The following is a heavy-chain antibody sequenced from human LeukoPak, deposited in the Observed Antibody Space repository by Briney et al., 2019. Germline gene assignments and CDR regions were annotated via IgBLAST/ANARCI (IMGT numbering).Heavy chain of an antibody. D-gene: IGHD3-10*01. CDR1: GFTVSSNY. J-gene: IGHJ4*02. Sequence: PGGSLRLSCAVSGFTVSSNYMSWVRQAPGKGLEGVSILYSAGATYYADSVRGRFTIARDNSKNTVFLQMNSLRAEDTAVYYCASGEVGVRKYYSDPFHHWGQGTLVTVSS. V-gene: IGHV3-53*01. CDR2: LYSAGAT. CDR3: ASGEVGVRKYYSDPFHH.